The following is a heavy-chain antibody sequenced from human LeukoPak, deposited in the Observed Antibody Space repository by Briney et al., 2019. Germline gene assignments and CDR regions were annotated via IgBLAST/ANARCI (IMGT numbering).Heavy chain of an antibody. Sequence: PGESLKISCKGSGYSFTSYWIGWVRQMPGKGLEWMGIIYPGDSDTRYSPSFQGQVTISADKSISTAYLQWSSLKASDTAMYYCATHSGDCSSTSCPFDYWGQGTLVTVSP. CDR2: IYPGDSDT. V-gene: IGHV5-51*01. D-gene: IGHD2-2*01. CDR3: ATHSGDCSSTSCPFDY. J-gene: IGHJ4*02. CDR1: GYSFTSYW.